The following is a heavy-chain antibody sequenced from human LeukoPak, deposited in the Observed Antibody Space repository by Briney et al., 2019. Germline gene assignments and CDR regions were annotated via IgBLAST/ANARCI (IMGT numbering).Heavy chain of an antibody. D-gene: IGHD2-2*01. V-gene: IGHV3-7*01. CDR2: IKQDGSEK. J-gene: IGHJ5*02. CDR1: GFTFSSYW. CDR3: ARDRKNVLSGYNWFDP. Sequence: GSLRLSCAASGFTFSSYWMSWVRQAPGKGLEWVANIKQDGSEKYYVDSVKGRFTISRDNAKNSLYLQMSSLRVEDTAVYYCARDRKNVLSGYNWFDPWGQGTLVTVSS.